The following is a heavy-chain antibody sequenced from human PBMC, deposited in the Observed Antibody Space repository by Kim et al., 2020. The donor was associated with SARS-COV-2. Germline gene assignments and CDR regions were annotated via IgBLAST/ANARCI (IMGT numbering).Heavy chain of an antibody. J-gene: IGHJ5*02. CDR2: INPNSGGT. V-gene: IGHV1-2*02. Sequence: ASVKVSCKASGYTFTGYYMHWVRQAPGQGLEWMGWINPNSGGTNYAQKFQGRVTMTRDTSISTAYMELSRLRSDDTAVYYCARDSAFYDFWSGYYPNWFDPWGQGTLVTVSS. CDR3: ARDSAFYDFWSGYYPNWFDP. CDR1: GYTFTGYY. D-gene: IGHD3-3*01.